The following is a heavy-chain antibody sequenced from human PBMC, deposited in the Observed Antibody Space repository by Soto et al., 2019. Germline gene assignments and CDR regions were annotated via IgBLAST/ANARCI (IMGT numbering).Heavy chain of an antibody. J-gene: IGHJ4*02. CDR3: ARVDYYDSSGYV. D-gene: IGHD3-22*01. Sequence: XSVKVCCTASGSTFTYYYMDWVRQAPGQGLEWMGWINPNSGGTNCAQKFQGRVTMTRDTSISTAYMELSRMRSDDTAVYYCARVDYYDSSGYVWGQGTLVTVSS. CDR1: GSTFTYYY. V-gene: IGHV1-2*02. CDR2: INPNSGGT.